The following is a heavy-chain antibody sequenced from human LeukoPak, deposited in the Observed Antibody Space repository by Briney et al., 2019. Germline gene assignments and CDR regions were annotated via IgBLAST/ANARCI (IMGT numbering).Heavy chain of an antibody. CDR3: ARVRREPGAFDI. V-gene: IGHV1-2*06. D-gene: IGHD1-14*01. J-gene: IGHJ3*02. CDR2: INPNSGGT. Sequence: GASVKVSCKASGYTFTGYYMHWVRQAPGQGLEWMGRINPNSGGTNYAQKFQGRVTMTRDTSISTAYMELRSLRSDDTAVYYCARVRREPGAFDIWGQGTMVTVSS. CDR1: GYTFTGYY.